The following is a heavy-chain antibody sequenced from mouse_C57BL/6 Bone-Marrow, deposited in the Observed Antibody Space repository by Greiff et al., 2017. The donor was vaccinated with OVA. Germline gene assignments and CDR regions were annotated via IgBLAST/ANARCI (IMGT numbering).Heavy chain of an antibody. Sequence: EVKLMESGGGLVQPGGSLKLSCAASGFTFSDYGMAWVRQAPRKGPEWVAFISNLAYSIYYADTVTGRFTISRENAKNTLYLEMSSLRSEDTAMYYCARPGYGSSSNWYFDVWGTGTTVTVSS. D-gene: IGHD1-1*01. V-gene: IGHV5-15*01. CDR1: GFTFSDYG. CDR3: ARPGYGSSSNWYFDV. CDR2: ISNLAYSI. J-gene: IGHJ1*03.